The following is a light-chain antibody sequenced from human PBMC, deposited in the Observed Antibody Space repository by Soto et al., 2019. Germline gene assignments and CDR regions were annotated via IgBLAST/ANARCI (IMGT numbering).Light chain of an antibody. CDR3: LLTYTGTRV. V-gene: IGLV7-46*01. CDR2: DTN. CDR1: TGSVTSGHF. J-gene: IGLJ7*01. Sequence: QAVVIQEPSLTVSPGGTVTLTCGSSTGSVTSGHFPFWFQQRPGQAPRTLIYDTNNKQSWTPARFSGSLLGGKAALTLSGAQPEDEADYYCLLTYTGTRVFGGGTQLTVL.